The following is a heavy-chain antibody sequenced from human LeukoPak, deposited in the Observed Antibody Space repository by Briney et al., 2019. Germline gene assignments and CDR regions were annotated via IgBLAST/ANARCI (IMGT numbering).Heavy chain of an antibody. CDR3: ARAPYYVFWSGYSDAFDI. Sequence: ASVKVSCKASGYTFTSYYMHWVRQAPGQGLEWMGMINPSGGSTSYAQKFQGRVTMTRDMSTSTVYMELSSLRSEDTAASYCARAPYYVFWSGYSDAFDIWGQGTMVTVSS. D-gene: IGHD3-3*01. CDR2: INPSGGST. J-gene: IGHJ3*02. V-gene: IGHV1-46*01. CDR1: GYTFTSYY.